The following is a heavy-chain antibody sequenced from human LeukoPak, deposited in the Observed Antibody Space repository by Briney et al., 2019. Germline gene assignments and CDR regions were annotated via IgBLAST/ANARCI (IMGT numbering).Heavy chain of an antibody. V-gene: IGHV3-21*01. D-gene: IGHD4-17*01. Sequence: GGSLRLSCAASGFTFSYYGINWVRQAPGKGLEWVSFISTTSSYIYYADSVKGRFTISRDNAKNSLYLQMNSLRAEDTAVYYCARSTVTTMDYFDYWGQGTLVTVSS. CDR2: ISTTSSYI. CDR3: ARSTVTTMDYFDY. J-gene: IGHJ4*02. CDR1: GFTFSYYG.